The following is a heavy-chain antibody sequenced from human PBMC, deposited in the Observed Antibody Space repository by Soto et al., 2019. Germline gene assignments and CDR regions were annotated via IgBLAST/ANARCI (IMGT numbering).Heavy chain of an antibody. J-gene: IGHJ3*02. Sequence: GGSLRLSCAASGFTFSDYYMSWIRQAPGKGLEWVSYISPSSSYTNYAVSVEGRFTISRDNAKNSVYLQMNSLRAEDTAVYYCARNHIAASGTSAYDIWGQGTMVTVSS. CDR1: GFTFSDYY. CDR2: ISPSSSYT. CDR3: ARNHIAASGTSAYDI. V-gene: IGHV3-11*06. D-gene: IGHD6-13*01.